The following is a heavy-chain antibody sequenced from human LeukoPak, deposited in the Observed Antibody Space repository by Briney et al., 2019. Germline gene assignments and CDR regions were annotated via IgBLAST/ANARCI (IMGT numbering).Heavy chain of an antibody. J-gene: IGHJ4*02. CDR2: ISYDGSNK. Sequence: PGGSLRLSCAASGFTFSSYAMHWVRQAPGKGLEWVAVISYDGSNKYYADSVKGRFTISRDNSKNTLYLQMNSLRAEDTAVYYCARDSLAARPFPGDYWGQGTLVTVSS. V-gene: IGHV3-30-3*01. CDR1: GFTFSSYA. CDR3: ARDSLAARPFPGDY. D-gene: IGHD6-6*01.